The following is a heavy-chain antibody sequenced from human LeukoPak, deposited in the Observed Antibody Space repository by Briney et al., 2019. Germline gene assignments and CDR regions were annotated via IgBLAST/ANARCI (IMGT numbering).Heavy chain of an antibody. CDR2: ICGSGGRT. V-gene: IGHV3-23*01. CDR1: GFMFSSYA. Sequence: GGSLRLSCAASGFMFSSYALSWVRQAPGKGLEWVSGICGSGGRTEYADSVKGRFTISRDNSKNTLYLQMNSVRADDTAVYYCAKSPPRCSGGSCYGYWGQGTLVTVSS. D-gene: IGHD2-15*01. J-gene: IGHJ4*02. CDR3: AKSPPRCSGGSCYGY.